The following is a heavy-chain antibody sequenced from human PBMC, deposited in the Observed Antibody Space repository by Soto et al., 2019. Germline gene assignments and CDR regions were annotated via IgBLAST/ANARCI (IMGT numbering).Heavy chain of an antibody. J-gene: IGHJ6*03. D-gene: IGHD2-2*01. CDR1: GGTFSSYT. V-gene: IGHV1-69*02. CDR3: ARSCSSTSCYSNYYYMDV. Sequence: QVQLVQSGAEVKKPGSSVKVSCKASGGTFSSYTISWVRQAPGQGLEWMGRIIPILGIANYAQKFQGRVTITADKSTSTAYMELSSLRSDDTAVYYCARSCSSTSCYSNYYYMDVWGNGTTVTFAS. CDR2: IIPILGIA.